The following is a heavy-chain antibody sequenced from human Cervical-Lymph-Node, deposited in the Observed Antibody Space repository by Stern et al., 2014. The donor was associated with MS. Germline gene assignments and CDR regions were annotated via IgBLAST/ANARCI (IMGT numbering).Heavy chain of an antibody. Sequence: VHLVESGGGVVQPGRSLRLSCAASGFTFDTYGMHWVRQAPGKGLEWGAVISSAGSHQYYADSVKGRFTISRDNSKNTLSLLMDSLRGDDTAIYYCAKDGGWRQSPYYYYGMDVWGQGTTVTVSS. J-gene: IGHJ6*02. CDR2: ISSAGSHQ. V-gene: IGHV3-30*18. CDR3: AKDGGWRQSPYYYYGMDV. CDR1: GFTFDTYG. D-gene: IGHD5-24*01.